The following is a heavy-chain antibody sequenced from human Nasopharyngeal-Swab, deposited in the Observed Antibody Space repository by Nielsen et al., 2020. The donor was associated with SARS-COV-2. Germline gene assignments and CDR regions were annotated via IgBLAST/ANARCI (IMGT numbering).Heavy chain of an antibody. D-gene: IGHD3-22*01. V-gene: IGHV3-33*01. CDR3: ARDIPPLEGNHYDSSGYYYQESV. CDR2: IWYDGSNK. J-gene: IGHJ4*02. CDR1: GFTFSSYG. Sequence: GESLKISCAASGFTFSSYGMHWVRQAPGKGLEWVAVIWYDGSNKYYADSVKGRFTISRDNSKNTLYLQMNSLRAEDTAVYYCARDIPPLEGNHYDSSGYYYQESVWGQGTLVTVSS.